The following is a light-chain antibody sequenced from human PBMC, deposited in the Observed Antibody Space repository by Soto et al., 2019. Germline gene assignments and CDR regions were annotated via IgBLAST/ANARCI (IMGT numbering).Light chain of an antibody. CDR3: QKYDNPPLT. Sequence: IQMSQSPSSVCASVGDRVTITCRSSEDISTWLAWYQQKPGKAPKLLISDASSLQSGVPSRFSGSGSGTEFTLTISSLQPEDVATYYCQKYDNPPLTFGQGTKVDIK. V-gene: IGKV1-12*01. CDR1: EDISTW. J-gene: IGKJ1*01. CDR2: DAS.